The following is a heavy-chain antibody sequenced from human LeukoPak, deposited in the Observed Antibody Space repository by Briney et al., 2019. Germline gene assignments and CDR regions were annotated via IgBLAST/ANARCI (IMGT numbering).Heavy chain of an antibody. D-gene: IGHD1-26*01. V-gene: IGHV4-34*01. CDR1: VGSFRGYN. J-gene: IGHJ4*02. CDR2: INHSGRT. CDR3: ARIKYSGPVDY. Sequence: LGTPSLTCAVSVGSFRGYNWSSISEPPGKGLEWIGEINHSGRTNYNPSLKSRVTISVDTSKIQFSLKLSSVTAADTAVYFCARIKYSGPVDYWGQGTLVTVSS.